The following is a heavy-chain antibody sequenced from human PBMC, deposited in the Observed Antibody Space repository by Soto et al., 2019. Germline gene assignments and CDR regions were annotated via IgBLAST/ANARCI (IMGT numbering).Heavy chain of an antibody. Sequence: SETPSITCAVSGGSISSSNWWSWVRQPPGKGLEWIGEIYHSGSTNYTPSLKSRVTISVDKSKNQFSLKLSSVTAADTAVYYCARRGQTRDSPYGMDVWGQGTTVTVS. CDR3: ARRGQTRDSPYGMDV. J-gene: IGHJ6*02. CDR2: IYHSGST. V-gene: IGHV4-4*02. D-gene: IGHD3-22*01. CDR1: GGSISSSNW.